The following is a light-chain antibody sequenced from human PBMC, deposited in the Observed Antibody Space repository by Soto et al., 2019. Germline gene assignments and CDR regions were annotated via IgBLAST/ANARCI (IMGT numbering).Light chain of an antibody. CDR1: QSVSNSY. V-gene: IGKV3-20*01. CDR2: GAS. Sequence: EIVLTQSPGTLSLSPGERATLSCRASQSVSNSYLAWYQQKPGQAPRLLIYGASSRATGIPDRFSGSGSGTDFTLTISRLEPEDFAVYYCQQYGNSRWTFGQGTQVEI. CDR3: QQYGNSRWT. J-gene: IGKJ1*01.